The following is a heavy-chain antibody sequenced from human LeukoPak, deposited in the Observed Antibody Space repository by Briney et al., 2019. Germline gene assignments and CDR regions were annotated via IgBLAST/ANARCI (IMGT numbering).Heavy chain of an antibody. V-gene: IGHV1-2*04. D-gene: IGHD3-22*01. J-gene: IGHJ4*02. CDR3: ARGYDSSGYYPALWYFDY. Sequence: GASVKVSCKASGYTFTGYYMHWVRQAPGQGLEWMGWINPNSGGTNYAQKFQGWVTMTRDTSISTAYMELSRLRSDDTAVYYCARGYDSSGYYPALWYFDYWGQGTLVTVSS. CDR1: GYTFTGYY. CDR2: INPNSGGT.